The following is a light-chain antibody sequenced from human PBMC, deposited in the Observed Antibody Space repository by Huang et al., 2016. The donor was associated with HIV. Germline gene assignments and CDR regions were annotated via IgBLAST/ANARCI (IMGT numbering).Light chain of an antibody. Sequence: ENLMTHSPSTLSVSPGESATLSCRASQSVLKNLAWYQQKPGQAPKLLIYGSSTRAAGIPARFSCSGSGTDFTLTISSLQSEDFAVYYCQQYNTSPRTFGQGTKVEV. J-gene: IGKJ1*01. CDR2: GSS. CDR3: QQYNTSPRT. V-gene: IGKV3-15*01. CDR1: QSVLKN.